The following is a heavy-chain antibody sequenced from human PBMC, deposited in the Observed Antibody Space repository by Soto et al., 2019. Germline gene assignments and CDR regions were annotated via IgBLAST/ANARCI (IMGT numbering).Heavy chain of an antibody. J-gene: IGHJ6*02. Sequence: SQTLSLTCAISGDSVSSNSAAWNWIRQSPSRGLEWLGRTYYRSKWYNDYAVSVKSRITINPDTSKNQFSLQLNSVTPEDTAVYYCARDREDGSGSYGDYYYGMDVWGQGTTVTVSS. CDR3: ARDREDGSGSYGDYYYGMDV. V-gene: IGHV6-1*01. CDR1: GDSVSSNSAA. CDR2: TYYRSKWYN. D-gene: IGHD3-10*01.